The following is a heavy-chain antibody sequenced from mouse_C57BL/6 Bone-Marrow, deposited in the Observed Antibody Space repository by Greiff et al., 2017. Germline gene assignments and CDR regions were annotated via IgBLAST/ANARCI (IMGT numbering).Heavy chain of an antibody. Sequence: QFQLQQPGAELVKPGASVKLSCKASGYTFTSSWMQWVKQRPGQGLEWIGEIDPSDSYTNYNQKFKGKATLTVDTSSSTAYMQLSSLTSEDSAVYYCARGGNGYDGFAYWGQGTLVTVSA. CDR3: ARGGNGYDGFAY. J-gene: IGHJ3*01. CDR2: IDPSDSYT. CDR1: GYTFTSSW. D-gene: IGHD2-2*01. V-gene: IGHV1-50*01.